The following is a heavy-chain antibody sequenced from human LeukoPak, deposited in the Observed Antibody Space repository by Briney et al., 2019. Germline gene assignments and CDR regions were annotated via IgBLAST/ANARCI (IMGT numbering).Heavy chain of an antibody. CDR1: GYSFTSYW. CDR3: ARGYCSSTSCSSLDI. V-gene: IGHV5-51*01. D-gene: IGHD2-2*01. CDR2: IYPGDSDT. Sequence: GESLKISCKGSGYSFTSYWIGWVRQMPGKGLEWMGIIYPGDSDTRYSPSFQGQVTISADKSTSTAYLQWSSLKASDTAMYYCARGYCSSTSCSSLDIWGQGTMVTVSS. J-gene: IGHJ3*02.